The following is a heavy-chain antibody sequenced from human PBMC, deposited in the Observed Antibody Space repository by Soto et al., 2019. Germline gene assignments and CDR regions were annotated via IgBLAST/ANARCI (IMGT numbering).Heavy chain of an antibody. V-gene: IGHV4-34*01. CDR3: ARVERGTATTVVDAFDI. Sequence: QVQLQQWGAGLLKPSETLSLTCAVYGGSVNSGNYYWSWIRQPPGKGLEWIGEMSHSGGTHFNPSLKSRVTISVDTSKNPFSLQMSSVTAADTALYYCARVERGTATTVVDAFDIWGPGTLVTVSS. CDR1: GGSVNSGNYY. CDR2: MSHSGGT. J-gene: IGHJ3*02. D-gene: IGHD1-1*01.